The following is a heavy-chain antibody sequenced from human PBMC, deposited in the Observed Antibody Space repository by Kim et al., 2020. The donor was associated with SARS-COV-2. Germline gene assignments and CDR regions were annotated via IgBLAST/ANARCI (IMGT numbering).Heavy chain of an antibody. J-gene: IGHJ4*02. D-gene: IGHD1-26*01. CDR3: ARLSEPYPRVYYFDY. Sequence: SETLSLTCTVSGGSISSYYWSWIRQPPGKGLEWIGYIYYSGSTNYNPSLKSRVTISVDTSKNQFSLKLSSVTAADTAVYYCARLSEPYPRVYYFDYWGQGTLVTVSS. CDR2: IYYSGST. CDR1: GGSISSYY. V-gene: IGHV4-59*01.